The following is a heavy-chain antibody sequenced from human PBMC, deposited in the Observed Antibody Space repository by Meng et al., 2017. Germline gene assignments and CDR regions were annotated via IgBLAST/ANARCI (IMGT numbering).Heavy chain of an antibody. J-gene: IGHJ4*02. D-gene: IGHD3-22*01. CDR1: GGSFSGYY. CDR3: ARAPYYYDSSGYYVD. V-gene: IGHV4-34*01. Sequence: SETLSLTCAVYGGSFSGYYWSWIRQPPGKGLEWIGEINHSGSTNYNPSLKSRVTISVDTSKNQFSLKLSSVTAADTAVYYCARAPYYYDSSGYYVDWGQGTLVTVSS. CDR2: INHSGST.